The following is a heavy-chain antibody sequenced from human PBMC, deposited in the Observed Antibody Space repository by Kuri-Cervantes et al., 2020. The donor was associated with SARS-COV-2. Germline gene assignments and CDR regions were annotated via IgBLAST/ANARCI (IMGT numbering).Heavy chain of an antibody. CDR1: GGSISSYY. CDR2: IYTSGST. Sequence: GSLRLSCTVSGGSISSYYWSWIRQPPGKGLEWIGRIYTSGSTNYNPSLKSRVTMSVDTSKNQFSLKLGSVTAADTAVYYCARHNYGSGPPDYWGQGTLVTVSS. CDR3: ARHNYGSGPPDY. V-gene: IGHV4-4*07. J-gene: IGHJ4*02. D-gene: IGHD3-10*01.